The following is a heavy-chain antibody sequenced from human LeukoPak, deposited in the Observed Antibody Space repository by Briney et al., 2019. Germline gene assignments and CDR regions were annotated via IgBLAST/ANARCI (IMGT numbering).Heavy chain of an antibody. CDR1: GYTFINYV. J-gene: IGHJ4*02. D-gene: IGHD2-2*02. CDR2: IDAGNGDT. V-gene: IGHV1-3*01. CDR3: ARVGAPIAVLPDAIRGSFDY. Sequence: ASVKVSCKASGYTFINYVIHWVRQAPGQRFEWMGWIDAGNGDTRYSQKFQGRVTITRDTSANTSYMELTGLRSEDTAVYYCARVGAPIAVLPDAIRGSFDYWGQGTLVTVSS.